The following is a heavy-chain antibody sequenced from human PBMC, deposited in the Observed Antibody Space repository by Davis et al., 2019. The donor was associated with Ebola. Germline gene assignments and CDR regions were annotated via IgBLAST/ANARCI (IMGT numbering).Heavy chain of an antibody. D-gene: IGHD6-13*01. CDR2: INPSGGST. CDR3: ARDESRAAAGRHYYYGMDV. V-gene: IGHV1-46*01. Sequence: ASVKVSCKASGYTFTSYYMHWVRQAPGQGLEWMGIINPSGGSTSYAQKFQGRVTMTRDTSTSTVYMELSSLRSEDTAVYYCARDESRAAAGRHYYYGMDVWGKGTTVTVSS. J-gene: IGHJ6*04. CDR1: GYTFTSYY.